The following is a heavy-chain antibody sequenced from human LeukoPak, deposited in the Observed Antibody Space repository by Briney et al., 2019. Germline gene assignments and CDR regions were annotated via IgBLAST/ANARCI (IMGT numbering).Heavy chain of an antibody. CDR2: IRYDGSDK. V-gene: IGHV3-30*02. CDR1: GFTFSTYG. J-gene: IGHJ6*03. D-gene: IGHD3-10*01. Sequence: GGSLRLSCAASGFTFSTYGMHWVRQAPGKGLEWVAFIRYDGSDKYYADSVKGRFTISRDNSKNTLSLQMNSLRPEDTAVYYCTRAGGLVRGVHYYYMDVWGKGTTVTISS. CDR3: TRAGGLVRGVHYYYMDV.